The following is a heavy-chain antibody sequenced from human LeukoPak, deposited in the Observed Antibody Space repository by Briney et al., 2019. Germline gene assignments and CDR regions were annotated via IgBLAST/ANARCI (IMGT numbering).Heavy chain of an antibody. CDR3: ARAHYDILTGYFHDAFDI. J-gene: IGHJ3*02. D-gene: IGHD3-9*01. CDR1: GGSISSYY. CDR2: IYYSGST. V-gene: IGHV4-59*01. Sequence: SETLSLTCTVSGGSISSYYWSWIRQPPGKGLEWIGYIYYSGSTNYNPSLKSRVTISVDTSKNQFSLKLSSVTAADTAVYYCARAHYDILTGYFHDAFDIWGQGTMVTVSS.